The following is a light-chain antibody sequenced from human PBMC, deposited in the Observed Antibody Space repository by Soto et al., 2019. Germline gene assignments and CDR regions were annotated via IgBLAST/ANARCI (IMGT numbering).Light chain of an antibody. Sequence: QSVLTQPASVSGSPGQSITISCTGTSSDVGSYNLVSWYQQHPGKAPKLMIYEVNKRPSGVSNRFSGSKSGNTASLTISGLQAEDEADYYCCSYAGSPYVFGTGTKVTV. J-gene: IGLJ1*01. CDR2: EVN. CDR3: CSYAGSPYV. CDR1: SSDVGSYNL. V-gene: IGLV2-23*02.